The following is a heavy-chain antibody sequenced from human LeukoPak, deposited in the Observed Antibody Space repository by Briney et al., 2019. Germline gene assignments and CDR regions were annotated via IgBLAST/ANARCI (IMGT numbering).Heavy chain of an antibody. CDR2: ISSSGAAI. J-gene: IGHJ4*02. V-gene: IGHV3-48*02. CDR3: ARNKWASH. Sequence: GGSLRLSCAASGFTFSSDSMNWVRQAPGKGLEWVSYISSSGAAIYYADSVKGRFTISRDNAKNSLFLQMISLRDEDTAVYYCARNKWASHWGQGTLVTVSS. CDR1: GFTFSSDS. D-gene: IGHD2-8*01.